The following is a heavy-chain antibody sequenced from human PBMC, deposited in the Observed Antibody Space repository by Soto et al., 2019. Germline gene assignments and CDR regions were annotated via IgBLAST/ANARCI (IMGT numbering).Heavy chain of an antibody. CDR1: GGYFSGYC. CDR3: ARGIYCSSTSCYGGSYWFDP. J-gene: IGHJ5*02. D-gene: IGHD2-2*01. Sequence: SETLSLTCTVYGGYFSGYCWSWIRQPPGKGLEWIGEINHSGSTNYNPSLKSRVTISVDTSKNQFSLKLSSVTAADTAVYYCARGIYCSSTSCYGGSYWFDPWGQGTLVTVSS. CDR2: INHSGST. V-gene: IGHV4-34*01.